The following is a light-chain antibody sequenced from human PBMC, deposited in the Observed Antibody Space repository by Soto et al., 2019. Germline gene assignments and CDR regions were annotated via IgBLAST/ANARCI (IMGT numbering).Light chain of an antibody. CDR2: DAS. J-gene: IGKJ1*01. CDR3: QQYNSYSWT. Sequence: DIQMTQSPSTLSASVGDRVTITCRASQSISSWLAWYQQKPGKAPKILIYDASSLESGVPSRFSGSGSGTEFTLTIRSLQPDDFATYYCQQYNSYSWTFGQGTKVEIK. V-gene: IGKV1-5*01. CDR1: QSISSW.